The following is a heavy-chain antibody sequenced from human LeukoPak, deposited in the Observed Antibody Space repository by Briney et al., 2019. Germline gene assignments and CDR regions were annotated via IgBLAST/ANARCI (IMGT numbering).Heavy chain of an antibody. CDR1: GYTFTGYY. Sequence: ASVKVSCKASGYTFTGYYMHWVRQAPGQGLEWMGWINPNSGGTNYAQKFQGRVTMTRDTSISTAYMELSRLRSDDTAVYYCAILTGNLISSNFDYWGQGTLVTVSS. CDR2: INPNSGGT. D-gene: IGHD1-20*01. CDR3: AILTGNLISSNFDY. J-gene: IGHJ4*02. V-gene: IGHV1-2*02.